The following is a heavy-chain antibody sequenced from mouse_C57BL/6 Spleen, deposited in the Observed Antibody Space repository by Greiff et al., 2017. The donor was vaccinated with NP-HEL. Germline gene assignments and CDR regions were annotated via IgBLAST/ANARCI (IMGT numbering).Heavy chain of an antibody. CDR1: GYTFTDYE. CDR3: TREVGYYAYFDY. J-gene: IGHJ2*01. V-gene: IGHV1-15*01. D-gene: IGHD2-3*01. Sequence: VQLQQSGAELVRPGASVTLSCKASGYTFTDYEMHWVKQTPVHGLEWIGAIDPETGGTAYNQKFKGKAILTADKSSSTAYMELRSLTSEDSAVYYCTREVGYYAYFDYWGQGTTLTVSS. CDR2: IDPETGGT.